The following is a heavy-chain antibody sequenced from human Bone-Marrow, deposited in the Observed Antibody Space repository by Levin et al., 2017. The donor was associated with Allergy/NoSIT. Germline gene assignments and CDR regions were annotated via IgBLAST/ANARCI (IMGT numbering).Heavy chain of an antibody. CDR1: GFTFSRSG. CDR2: IWYDGSDK. Sequence: GGSLRLSCAASGFTFSRSGMHWVRQAPGKGLEWVALIWYDGSDKYYADSVKGRFTISRDNSKNTLYLQMNSLGAEDTAVYFCATAPRYCSGGSCYEYFQHWGQGTLVTVSS. CDR3: ATAPRYCSGGSCYEYFQH. V-gene: IGHV3-33*01. D-gene: IGHD2-15*01. J-gene: IGHJ1*01.